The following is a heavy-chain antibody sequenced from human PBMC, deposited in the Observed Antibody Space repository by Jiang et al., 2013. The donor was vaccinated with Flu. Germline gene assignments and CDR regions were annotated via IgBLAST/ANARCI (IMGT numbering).Heavy chain of an antibody. CDR1: GDSVSSNSAA. D-gene: IGHD6-19*01. CDR3: ARGGGSGSGWYGYAFDI. Sequence: SQTLSLTCAISGDSVSSNSAAWNWIRQSPSRGLEWLGRTYYRSKWYNDYAVSVKSRITINPDTSKNQFSLQLNSVTPEDTAVYYCARGGGSGSGWYGYAFDIWGQGTMVTVSS. CDR2: TYYRSKWYN. J-gene: IGHJ3*02. V-gene: IGHV6-1*01.